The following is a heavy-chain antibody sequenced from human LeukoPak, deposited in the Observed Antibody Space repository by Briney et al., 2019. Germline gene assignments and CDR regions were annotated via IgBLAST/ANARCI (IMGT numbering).Heavy chain of an antibody. CDR3: ARGRGWFDP. CDR1: GGSMSGYY. J-gene: IGHJ5*02. Sequence: SETLSLTCNVSGGSMSGYYWSWIRQPPGKGLEWIGYIYYSGSTNYNPSLKSRVTISVDTSKNQFSLKLSSVTAADTAVYYCARGRGWFDPWGQGTLVTVSS. CDR2: IYYSGST. V-gene: IGHV4-59*01.